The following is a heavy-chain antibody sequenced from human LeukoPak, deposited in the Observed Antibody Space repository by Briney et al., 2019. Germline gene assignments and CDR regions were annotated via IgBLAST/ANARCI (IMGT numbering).Heavy chain of an antibody. CDR3: ARGVESYYYYYYMDV. Sequence: SETLSLTCTVSGGSISSGSYYWSWIRQPAGKGLEWIGRIYTSGSTNYNPSLKSRVTISVDTSKNQFSLKLSSVTAADTAVYYCARGVESYYYYYYMDVWGKGTTVTVSS. V-gene: IGHV4-61*02. CDR1: GGSISSGSYY. J-gene: IGHJ6*03. CDR2: IYTSGST.